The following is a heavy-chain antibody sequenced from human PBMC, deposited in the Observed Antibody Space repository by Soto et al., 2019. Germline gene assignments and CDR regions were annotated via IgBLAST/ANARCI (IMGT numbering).Heavy chain of an antibody. D-gene: IGHD6-6*01. CDR2: ISAYNGNT. CDR1: GYTFTSHG. V-gene: IGHV1-18*01. J-gene: IGHJ5*02. Sequence: ASVKVSCKASGYTFTSHGISWVRQAPGQGLEWMGWISAYNGNTNYAQKLQGRVTMTTDTSTSTAYMELRSLRSDDTAVYYCARVGMEYSSSPSGWFDPWGQGTLVTVSS. CDR3: ARVGMEYSSSPSGWFDP.